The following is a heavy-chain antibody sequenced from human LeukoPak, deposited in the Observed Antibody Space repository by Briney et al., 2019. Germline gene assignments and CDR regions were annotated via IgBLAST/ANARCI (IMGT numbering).Heavy chain of an antibody. CDR1: GFTFSSYA. J-gene: IGHJ6*02. D-gene: IGHD2-8*01. V-gene: IGHV3-66*01. CDR2: IYSGGST. CDR3: AMLLGVTHYYYYGMDV. Sequence: GGSLRLSCAASGFTFSSYAMSWVRQAPGKGLEWVSVIYSGGSTYYADSVKGRFTISRDNSKNTLYLQMNSLRAEDTAVYYCAMLLGVTHYYYYGMDVWGQGTTVTVSS.